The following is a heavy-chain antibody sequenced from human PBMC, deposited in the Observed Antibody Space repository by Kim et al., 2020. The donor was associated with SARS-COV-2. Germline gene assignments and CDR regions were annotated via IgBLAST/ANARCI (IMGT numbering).Heavy chain of an antibody. CDR2: ISYDGTNK. V-gene: IGHV3-30-3*01. CDR3: ARDQWSRLRGLTYSYYGIYV. J-gene: IGHJ6*02. CDR1: GFTFSSCA. D-gene: IGHD3-10*01. Sequence: GGSLRLSCAASGFTFSSCAIHWVRQAPGKGLEWVAVISYDGTNKNYADSVKGRFTISRDNSKNTLYLQMNSLRAEDTALYYCARDQWSRLRGLTYSYYGIYVWGQGTTVTVSS.